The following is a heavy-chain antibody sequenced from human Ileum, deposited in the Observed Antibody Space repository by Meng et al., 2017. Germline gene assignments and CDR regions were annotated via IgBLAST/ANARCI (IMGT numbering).Heavy chain of an antibody. CDR2: ISWDGGST. D-gene: IGHD2-2*01. CDR1: GFTFDDYA. J-gene: IGHJ4*02. Sequence: GESLKISCAASGFTFDDYAMHWVRQAPGKGLEWVSLISWDGGSTYYADSVKGRFTISRDNSKNSLYLQMNSLRAEDTALYYCAKDRYCSYTSCYAGLDYWGQGTLVTVS. V-gene: IGHV3-43D*04. CDR3: AKDRYCSYTSCYAGLDY.